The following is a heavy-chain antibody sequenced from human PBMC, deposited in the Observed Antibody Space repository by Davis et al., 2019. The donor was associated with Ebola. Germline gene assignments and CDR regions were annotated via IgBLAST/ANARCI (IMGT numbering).Heavy chain of an antibody. Sequence: GESLKISCQGSGYSFTSYWIGWVRQMPGKGLEWMGIIYPGDSDTRYSPSFQGQVTISADKSISTAYLQWSSLKASDTAMYYCARPGRGAAGTGPYFDYWGQGALVAVSS. V-gene: IGHV5-51*01. CDR1: GYSFTSYW. D-gene: IGHD6-13*01. CDR2: IYPGDSDT. J-gene: IGHJ4*02. CDR3: ARPGRGAAGTGPYFDY.